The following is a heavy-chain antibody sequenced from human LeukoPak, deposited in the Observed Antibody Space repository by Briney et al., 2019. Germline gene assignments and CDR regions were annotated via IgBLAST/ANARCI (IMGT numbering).Heavy chain of an antibody. CDR3: ARDRIAARRSWFDP. CDR2: IWYDGSNK. V-gene: IGHV3-33*01. D-gene: IGHD6-6*01. Sequence: GGSLRLSCAASGFTFSSYGMHWVRQAPGKGLEWVAVIWYDGSNKYYADSVKGRFTISRGNSKNTLYLQMNSLRAEDTAVYYCARDRIAARRSWFDPWGQGTLVTVSS. J-gene: IGHJ5*02. CDR1: GFTFSSYG.